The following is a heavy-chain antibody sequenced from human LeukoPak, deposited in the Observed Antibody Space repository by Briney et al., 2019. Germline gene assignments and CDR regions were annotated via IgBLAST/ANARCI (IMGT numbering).Heavy chain of an antibody. CDR1: GGSISSGNYY. Sequence: PSQTLSLTCTVSGGSISSGNYYWSWIRQPAGKGLEWIGRIYTTGSTNYNPSLKSRATISVDTSKNQFSLKLNSVTAADTAVYYCARAYIPIAAAGKPHYYYYYMDVWGKGTTVTISS. CDR3: ARAYIPIAAAGKPHYYYYYMDV. D-gene: IGHD6-13*01. CDR2: IYTTGST. V-gene: IGHV4-61*02. J-gene: IGHJ6*03.